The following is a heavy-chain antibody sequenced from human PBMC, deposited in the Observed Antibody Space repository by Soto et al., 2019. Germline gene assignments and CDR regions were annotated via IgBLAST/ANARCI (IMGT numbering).Heavy chain of an antibody. D-gene: IGHD3-10*01. CDR3: ARDNRHYYGSGSTFDY. Sequence: QVQLVQSGAEVKKPGSSVKVSCKASGGTSSSYTISWVRQAPGQGLEWMGRIIPILGIANYAQKFQGRVTITADKSTSTAYMELSSLRSEDTAVYYCARDNRHYYGSGSTFDYWGQGTLVTVSS. CDR1: GGTSSSYT. CDR2: IIPILGIA. J-gene: IGHJ4*02. V-gene: IGHV1-69*08.